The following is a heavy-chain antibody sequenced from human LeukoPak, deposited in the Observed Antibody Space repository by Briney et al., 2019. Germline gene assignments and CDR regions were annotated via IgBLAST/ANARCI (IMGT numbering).Heavy chain of an antibody. Sequence: GASVTVSCKASGYTLINYALSWVRQAPGQGLEWMGCVTPNTGNTYYAQRLQGRVTMTTDSSANTAYMELRGLTSDDTATYFCAREAMSGFSSGWYADYWGQGTLITVSS. J-gene: IGHJ4*02. D-gene: IGHD6-19*01. V-gene: IGHV1-18*01. CDR3: AREAMSGFSSGWYADY. CDR1: GYTLINYA. CDR2: VTPNTGNT.